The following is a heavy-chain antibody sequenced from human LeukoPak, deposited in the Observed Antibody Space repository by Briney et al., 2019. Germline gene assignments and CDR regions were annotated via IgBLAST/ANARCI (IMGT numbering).Heavy chain of an antibody. CDR1: GFTFSSYG. V-gene: IGHV3-30*18. CDR2: ISYDGSNK. CDR3: AEEQLDY. Sequence: GGSLRLSCAASGFTFSSYGMHWVRQALGKGLEWVAVISYDGSNKYYADSVKGRFTISRDNSKNTLYLQMNSLRAEDTAVYYCAEEQLDYWGQGTLVTVSS. J-gene: IGHJ4*02. D-gene: IGHD5-18*01.